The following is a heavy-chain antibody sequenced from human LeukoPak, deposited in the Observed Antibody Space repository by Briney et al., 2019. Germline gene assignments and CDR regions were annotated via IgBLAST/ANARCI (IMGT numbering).Heavy chain of an antibody. CDR1: GGSINTASYY. V-gene: IGHV4-39*01. Sequence: ASETLSLICSVSGGSINTASYYWGWIRQPPGKGLELIGNFYYTGTTFYNSSLQSRVTISVDTSKNQFSLKLTSVTATDTSVYYCAGMKATGTSRGYIDVWSKGTTVTVSS. CDR2: FYYTGTT. D-gene: IGHD1-1*01. CDR3: AGMKATGTSRGYIDV. J-gene: IGHJ6*03.